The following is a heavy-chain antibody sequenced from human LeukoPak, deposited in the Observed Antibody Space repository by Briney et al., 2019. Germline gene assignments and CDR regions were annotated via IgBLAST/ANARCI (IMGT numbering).Heavy chain of an antibody. D-gene: IGHD4-17*01. CDR1: GFTFGTYW. J-gene: IGHJ4*02. Sequence: GGSLRLSCAASGFTFGTYWMSWVRQVPGKGLEWVANIKQDGSQKYYVDSVRGRFTISRDNAKNSLYLQMNSLRAEDTAVYYCATSRRGDYGDYAYYWGQGTLVTVSS. V-gene: IGHV3-7*01. CDR2: IKQDGSQK. CDR3: ATSRRGDYGDYAYY.